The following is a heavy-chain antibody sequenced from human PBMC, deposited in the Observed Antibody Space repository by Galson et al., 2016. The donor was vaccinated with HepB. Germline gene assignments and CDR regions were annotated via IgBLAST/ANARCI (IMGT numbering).Heavy chain of an antibody. J-gene: IGHJ4*02. D-gene: IGHD5-24*01. CDR1: GFTFSSYS. CDR3: ARDGGGGYNLDY. CDR2: ISSGSSAI. V-gene: IGHV3-48*02. Sequence: SLRLSCAASGFTFSSYSMNWVRQAPGKGLEWVSYISSGSSAIYYADSVKGRFTISRDNAKNSVYLQMNSLRDEDTAVYYCARDGGGGYNLDYWGQGTLVTVSS.